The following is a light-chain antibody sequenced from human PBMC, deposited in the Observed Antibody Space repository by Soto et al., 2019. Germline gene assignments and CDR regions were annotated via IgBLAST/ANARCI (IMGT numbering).Light chain of an antibody. Sequence: EIVLTQSPATLSLSPGERANLSCRASQSVSSYLAWYQQKPGQAPRLLIYYASNRATGIPARFSGSGSGTDFTLTISSLEPEDFAVYYCQQRSNWPLYTFGQGTKLEIK. CDR1: QSVSSY. CDR2: YAS. J-gene: IGKJ2*01. CDR3: QQRSNWPLYT. V-gene: IGKV3-11*01.